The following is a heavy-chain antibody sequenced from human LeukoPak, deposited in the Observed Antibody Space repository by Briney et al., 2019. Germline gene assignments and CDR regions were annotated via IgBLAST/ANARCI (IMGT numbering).Heavy chain of an antibody. CDR1: GDPISSYSNYQ. V-gene: IGHV4-61*01. D-gene: IGHD6-13*01. CDR3: AREYSAFDY. Sequence: PSETLSLTCTVSGDPISSYSNYQWSWIRQRQGKGWEWIGYIYYHGSTNYNPSLKGRVPFSVDTSKNPFYLKLSSVTAADTAVYCCAREYSAFDYWGQGTLVTVSS. J-gene: IGHJ4*02. CDR2: IYYHGST.